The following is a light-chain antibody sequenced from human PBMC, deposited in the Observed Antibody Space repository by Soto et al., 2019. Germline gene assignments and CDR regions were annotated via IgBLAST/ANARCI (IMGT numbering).Light chain of an antibody. CDR3: GTWDSSLRAAV. J-gene: IGLJ3*02. Sequence: QSVLTQPPSASGTPGQRVSISCSGSSSNIGSNAVHWYQQFPGTAPRLLIYRDSQRPSGVPDRFSGSKSGTSASLVISGLQSEDEADYYCGTWDSSLRAAVFGGGTKLTVL. CDR1: SSNIGSNA. CDR2: RDS. V-gene: IGLV1-44*01.